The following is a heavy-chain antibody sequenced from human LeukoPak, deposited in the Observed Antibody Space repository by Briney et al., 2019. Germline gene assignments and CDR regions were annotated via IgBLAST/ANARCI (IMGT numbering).Heavy chain of an antibody. CDR2: ISGSGGST. CDR1: GFTFSNYA. V-gene: IGHV3-23*01. Sequence: GGSLGLSCAASGFTFSNYAMTWVRQAPGKGLEWVTSISGSGGSTYYADSVKGRFTISRDNSKNTLYLQMNSLRAEDTAVYYCAKSTAAGREAFDIWGQGTMVSVSS. CDR3: AKSTAAGREAFDI. D-gene: IGHD6-13*01. J-gene: IGHJ3*02.